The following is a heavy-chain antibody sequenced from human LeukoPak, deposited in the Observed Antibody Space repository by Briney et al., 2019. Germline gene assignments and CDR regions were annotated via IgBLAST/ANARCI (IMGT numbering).Heavy chain of an antibody. CDR1: GYTFTSYG. J-gene: IGHJ4*02. CDR3: ARVGGDYYYDSSGYYPLGY. V-gene: IGHV1-69*04. D-gene: IGHD3-22*01. CDR2: IIPILGIA. Sequence: EASVEVSCKASGYTFTSYGISWVRQAPGQGLEWMGRIIPILGIANYAQKFQGRVTITADKSTSTAYMELSSLRSEDTAVYYCARVGGDYYYDSSGYYPLGYWGQGTLVTVSS.